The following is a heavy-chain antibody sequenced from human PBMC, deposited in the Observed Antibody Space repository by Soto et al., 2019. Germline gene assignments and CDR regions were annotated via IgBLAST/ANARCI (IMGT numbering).Heavy chain of an antibody. CDR3: ARGLAVAGTWNWFAP. Sequence: GASVKVSCKASGYTFTSYDINWVRQATGQGLEWMGWMNPNSGNTGYAQKFQGRVTMTRNTSISTAYMELSSLRSEDTAVYYCARGLAVAGTWNWFAPWGQGTLVTVSS. D-gene: IGHD6-19*01. J-gene: IGHJ5*02. CDR1: GYTFTSYD. CDR2: MNPNSGNT. V-gene: IGHV1-8*01.